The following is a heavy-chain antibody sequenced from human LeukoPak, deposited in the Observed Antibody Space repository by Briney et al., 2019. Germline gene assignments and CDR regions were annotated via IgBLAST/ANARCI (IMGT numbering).Heavy chain of an antibody. CDR2: IYSDGST. D-gene: IGHD3-10*01. CDR1: GFTFSSYW. V-gene: IGHV3-53*01. Sequence: GGSLRLSCAASGFTFSSYWMSWVRQAPGQGLQWVSVIYSDGSTYYSDSVKGRFTISRDNSKNILYLQMNSLRAEDTAVYYCARERIYFGSGRDLTDARLFYYYGMDVWGQGTTVTVS. CDR3: ARERIYFGSGRDLTDARLFYYYGMDV. J-gene: IGHJ6*02.